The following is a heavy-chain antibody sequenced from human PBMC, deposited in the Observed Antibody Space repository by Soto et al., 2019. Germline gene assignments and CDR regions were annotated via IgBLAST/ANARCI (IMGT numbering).Heavy chain of an antibody. V-gene: IGHV4-39*01. D-gene: IGHD6-19*01. Sequence: QLQLQESGPGLVKPSETLSLTCTVSGGSISSSSYYWGWIRQPPGKGLEWIGSIYYSGSTYYNPSLKSRVTISVDTSKNQFSLKLSSVTAADTAVYYCAQRNSYCPGIAVVCDYWGQGTLVTVSS. J-gene: IGHJ4*02. CDR3: AQRNSYCPGIAVVCDY. CDR2: IYYSGST. CDR1: GGSISSSSYY.